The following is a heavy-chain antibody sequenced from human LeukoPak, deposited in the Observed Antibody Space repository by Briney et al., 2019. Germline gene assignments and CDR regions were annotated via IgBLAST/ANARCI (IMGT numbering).Heavy chain of an antibody. CDR2: ISGSGGST. V-gene: IGHV3-23*01. Sequence: GGSLRLSCAASGFTFSSYAMSWVRQAPGKGLEWVSAISGSGGSTYYADSVKGRFTISRDNSKNTLYLQMNSLRAEDTAVYYCAKGIVVVPAAILFRGDYYYYYGMGVWGQGTTVTVSS. J-gene: IGHJ6*02. CDR3: AKGIVVVPAAILFRGDYYYYYGMGV. D-gene: IGHD2-2*02. CDR1: GFTFSSYA.